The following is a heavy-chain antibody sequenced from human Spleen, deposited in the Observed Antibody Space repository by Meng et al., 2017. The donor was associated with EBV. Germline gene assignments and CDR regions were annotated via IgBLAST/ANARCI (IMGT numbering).Heavy chain of an antibody. J-gene: IGHJ4*02. Sequence: QGEGPELGPGLVAAPGSIFPAWALSGCSISSSNWWSWVRQPPGKGLEWIGQIYHRGNTNYKPSLKSRVTISLDKSKNQFSLNLTSVTAADTAVYFCARERVKSSVTRGPFDWGRGTLVTVSS. V-gene: IGHV4-4*01. CDR2: IYHRGNT. CDR3: ARERVKSSVTRGPFD. CDR1: GCSISSSNW. D-gene: IGHD3-10*01.